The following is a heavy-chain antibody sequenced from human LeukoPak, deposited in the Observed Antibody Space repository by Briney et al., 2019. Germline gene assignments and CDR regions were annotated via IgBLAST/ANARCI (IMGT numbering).Heavy chain of an antibody. D-gene: IGHD6-6*01. CDR2: INPNSGGT. CDR1: GYTFTSCA. J-gene: IGHJ4*02. V-gene: IGHV1-2*02. Sequence: ASVTVSRKASGYTFTSCAMNWVRQAPGQGLEWMGWINPNSGGTNYAQKFQGRVTMTRDTSISTAYMELRSLRSDDTAFYYCARRTYSSSSSLFDYWGQGTLVTVSS. CDR3: ARRTYSSSSSLFDY.